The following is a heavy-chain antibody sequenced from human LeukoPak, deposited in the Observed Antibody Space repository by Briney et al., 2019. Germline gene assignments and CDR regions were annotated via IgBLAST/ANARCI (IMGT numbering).Heavy chain of an antibody. V-gene: IGHV3-30*18. D-gene: IGHD4-17*01. CDR3: AKDRDGRYADYYRNDY. J-gene: IGHJ4*02. Sequence: PGGSLRLSCAASGFTFNNYGMHWVRQAPGKGLEWVAVISFDGRNEFYADSVNGRFTISRDKSKNTLYLQMNSLRPEDTAVYYCAKDRDGRYADYYRNDYRGQGTLVTVSS. CDR1: GFTFNNYG. CDR2: ISFDGRNE.